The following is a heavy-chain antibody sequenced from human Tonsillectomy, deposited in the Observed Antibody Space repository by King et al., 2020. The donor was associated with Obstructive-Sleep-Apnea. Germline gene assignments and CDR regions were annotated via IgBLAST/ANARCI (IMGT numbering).Heavy chain of an antibody. CDR2: IYYSGST. J-gene: IGHJ4*02. Sequence: VQLQESGPGLVKPSETLSLTCTVSGGSISSYYWSWIRQPPGKGLEWIGYIYYSGSTNYNPSLKSRFTISLDTSKNQFSLKLSSVTAADTAVYYCARNPIFYGGNQYYFDYWGQGTLVTVSS. CDR3: ARNPIFYGGNQYYFDY. D-gene: IGHD4-23*01. V-gene: IGHV4-59*01. CDR1: GGSISSYY.